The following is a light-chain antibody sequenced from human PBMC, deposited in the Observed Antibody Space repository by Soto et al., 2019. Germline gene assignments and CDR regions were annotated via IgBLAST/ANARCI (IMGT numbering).Light chain of an antibody. CDR1: QSISSW. V-gene: IGKV1-27*01. CDR2: AAS. CDR3: QKYNSAPRT. J-gene: IGKJ2*01. Sequence: DIQMTQSPSTLSASVGDRVTITCRASQSISSWLAWYQQKPGKVPKLLIYAASTLQSGVPSRFSGSGSGTDFTLTISSLQPEDVATYYCQKYNSAPRTFGQGTKLEIK.